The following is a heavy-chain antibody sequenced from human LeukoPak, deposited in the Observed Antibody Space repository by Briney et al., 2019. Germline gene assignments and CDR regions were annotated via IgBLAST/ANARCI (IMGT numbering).Heavy chain of an antibody. CDR1: GFTFRNHG. Sequence: AGGSLRLSCVPSGFTFRNHGMSWVRQAPGKGLEWVSTISGSGYNTYYADSVKGRFTISRDSSKNTLFLQMNGLRAEDTAVYYCAKGAEEGVVITAVYYYYMDVWGKGTTVTISS. J-gene: IGHJ6*03. CDR2: ISGSGYNT. V-gene: IGHV3-23*01. CDR3: AKGAEEGVVITAVYYYYMDV. D-gene: IGHD3-22*01.